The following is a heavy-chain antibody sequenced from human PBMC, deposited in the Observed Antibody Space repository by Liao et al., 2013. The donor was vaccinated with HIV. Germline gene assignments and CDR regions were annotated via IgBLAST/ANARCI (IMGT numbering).Heavy chain of an antibody. V-gene: IGHV4-4*07. CDR3: ARRLTRGDMDV. J-gene: IGHJ6*03. D-gene: IGHD3-9*01. CDR2: MYVSGST. Sequence: QVQLQESGPGLVQPSETLSLTCNVSGASVSSYYWSWIRQPAGKGLEWIGRMYVSGSTHYNPSLRSRVTMSLDTSKNQFSLKLSSVTAADTAVYYCARRLTRGDMDVWGKGTTVTVSS. CDR1: GASVSSYY.